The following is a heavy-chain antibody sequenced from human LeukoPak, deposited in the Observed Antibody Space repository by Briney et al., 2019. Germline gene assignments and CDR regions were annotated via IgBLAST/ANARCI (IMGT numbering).Heavy chain of an antibody. CDR1: GGSISSSSYY. CDR2: IYYSGST. J-gene: IGHJ6*02. CDR3: ASPPGLTHYYGMDV. V-gene: IGHV4-39*01. D-gene: IGHD6-19*01. Sequence: PSETLSLTCTVSGGSISSSSYYWGWIRQPPGKGLEWIGSIYYSGSTYYNPSLKSRVTISVDTFKNQFSLKLSSVTAADTAVYYCASPPGLTHYYGMDVWGQGTTVTVSS.